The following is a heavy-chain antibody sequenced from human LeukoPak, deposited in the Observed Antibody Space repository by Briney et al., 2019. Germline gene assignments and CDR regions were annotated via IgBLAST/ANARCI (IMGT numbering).Heavy chain of an antibody. CDR2: IYPGDSDT. CDR1: GYSFTSYW. D-gene: IGHD2-21*02. CDR3: ARGYCGGDCYSLHYPTLPFDY. Sequence: GESLKISCKGSGYSFTSYWIGWVRQMPGKGREWMGIIYPGDSDTRYSPSFQGQVTISADKSISTAYLQWSSLKASDTAMYYCARGYCGGDCYSLHYPTLPFDYWGQGTLVTVSS. J-gene: IGHJ4*02. V-gene: IGHV5-51*01.